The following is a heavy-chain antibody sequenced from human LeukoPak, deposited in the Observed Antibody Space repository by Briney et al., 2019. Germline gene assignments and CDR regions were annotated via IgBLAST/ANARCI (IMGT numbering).Heavy chain of an antibody. CDR2: INHSGST. V-gene: IGHV4-34*01. J-gene: IGHJ4*02. CDR1: GGSFSGYY. D-gene: IGHD5-12*01. CDR3: ARGGRDGYNESSRFDY. Sequence: KPSETLSLTCAVYGGSFSGYYWSWIRQPPGKGLEWIGEINHSGSTNYNPSLKSRVTISVDTSKNQFSLKLSSVTAADTAVYYCARGGRDGYNESSRFDYRGQGTLVTVSS.